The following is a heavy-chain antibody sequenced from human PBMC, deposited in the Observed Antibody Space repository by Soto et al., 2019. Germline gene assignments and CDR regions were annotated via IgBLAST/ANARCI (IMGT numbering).Heavy chain of an antibody. D-gene: IGHD6-19*01. CDR2: IWYDGSTK. V-gene: IGHV3-33*01. Sequence: QVQLVESGGGVVQPGRSLRLSCAASGFIFTSYGMHWVRQAPGKGLAWVALIWYDGSTKYYADSVKGRFTISSDNIKNMVFLQMNSLRAEDTAVYYCARDFAVTGPDYWSQGTLVTVSS. J-gene: IGHJ4*02. CDR1: GFIFTSYG. CDR3: ARDFAVTGPDY.